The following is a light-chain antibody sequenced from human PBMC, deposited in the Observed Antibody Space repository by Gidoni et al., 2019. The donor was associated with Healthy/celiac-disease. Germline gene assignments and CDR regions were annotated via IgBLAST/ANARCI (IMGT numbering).Light chain of an antibody. J-gene: IGLJ3*02. V-gene: IGLV4-69*01. Sequence: QLVLTQSPSASASLGASVKLTCTLSSGHSSYAIAWHQQQPEKGPRYLMKLNSDGSHSKGDGIPDRFSGSSSGAELYLTLSSLQSEVEADYYCQTWGTGIHVFGGGTKLTVL. CDR3: QTWGTGIHV. CDR2: LNSDGSH. CDR1: SGHSSYA.